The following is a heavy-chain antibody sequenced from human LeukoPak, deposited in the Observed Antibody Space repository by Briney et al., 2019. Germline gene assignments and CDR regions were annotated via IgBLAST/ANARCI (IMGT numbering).Heavy chain of an antibody. CDR2: ISYDGSNK. Sequence: GGSLRLSCAASGFTVSSYAMHWVRQAPGKGLEWVAVISYDGSNKYYADSVKGRFTISRDNSKNTLYLQMNSLRAEDTAVYYCARVYCRIAVVWCDYYYGMDVWGQGTTVTVSS. J-gene: IGHJ6*02. CDR1: GFTVSSYA. V-gene: IGHV3-30-3*01. CDR3: ARVYCRIAVVWCDYYYGMDV. D-gene: IGHD6-19*01.